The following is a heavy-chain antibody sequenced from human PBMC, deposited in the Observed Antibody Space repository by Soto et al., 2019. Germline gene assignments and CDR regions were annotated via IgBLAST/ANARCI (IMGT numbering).Heavy chain of an antibody. CDR2: IIPIFGTA. D-gene: IGHD5-12*01. CDR3: ERELPEMATTKVISGLDV. V-gene: IGHV1-69*12. Sequence: QVQLVQSGAEVKKPGSSVKVSCKASGGTFSSYAISWVRQAPGQGLEWMGGIIPIFGTADYAQKFQGRVTITADESTSTAYMDLSTLRSKNTPVYYCERELPEMATTKVISGLDVWGQGTTVTVS. J-gene: IGHJ6*02. CDR1: GGTFSSYA.